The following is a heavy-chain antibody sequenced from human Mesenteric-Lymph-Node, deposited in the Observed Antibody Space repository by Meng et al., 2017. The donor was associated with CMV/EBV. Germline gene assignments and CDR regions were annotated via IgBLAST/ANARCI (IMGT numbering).Heavy chain of an antibody. CDR2: IIPIFGTA. CDR3: ARGRVQWLRDWGDAFDI. J-gene: IGHJ3*02. V-gene: IGHV1-69*05. D-gene: IGHD5-12*01. CDR1: GGTFSSYA. Sequence: SVKVSCKASGGTFSSYAISWVRQAPGQGLEWMGGIIPIFGTANYAQKFQGRVTITTDESTSTAYMELSSLRSEDTAVYYCARGRVQWLRDWGDAFDIWGQGTMVTVSS.